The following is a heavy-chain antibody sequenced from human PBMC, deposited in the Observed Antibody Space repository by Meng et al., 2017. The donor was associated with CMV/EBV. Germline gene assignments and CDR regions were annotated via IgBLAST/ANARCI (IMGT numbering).Heavy chain of an antibody. CDR3: ARVTSRVAGAFDY. D-gene: IGHD1-14*01. CDR2: IYYSGST. Sequence: QVQLQESGPGLVKPSQTLSLTCTVSGGSISRGDYYWSWIRQPPGKGLEWIGYIYYSGSTYYNPSLKSRVTISVDTSKNQFSLKLSSVTAADTAVYYCARVTSRVAGAFDYWGQGTLVTVSS. CDR1: GGSISRGDYY. V-gene: IGHV4-30-4*08. J-gene: IGHJ4*02.